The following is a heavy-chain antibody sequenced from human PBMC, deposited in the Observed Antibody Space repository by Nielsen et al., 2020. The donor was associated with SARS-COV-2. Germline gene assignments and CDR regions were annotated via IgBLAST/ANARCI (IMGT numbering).Heavy chain of an antibody. CDR2: ISWNSGSI. J-gene: IGHJ6*02. D-gene: IGHD3-10*01. CDR1: GFTFDDYA. V-gene: IGHV3-9*01. CDR3: ARYGSGSYYNYYYGMDV. Sequence: SLKISCAASGFTFDDYAMHWVRQAPGKGLEWVSGISWNSGSIGYADSVKGRFTISRDNAKNSLYLQMNSLRAEDTALYYCARYGSGSYYNYYYGMDVWGQGTTVTVSS.